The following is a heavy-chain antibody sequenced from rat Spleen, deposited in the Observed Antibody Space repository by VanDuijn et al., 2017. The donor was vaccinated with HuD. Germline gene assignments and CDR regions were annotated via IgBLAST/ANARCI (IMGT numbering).Heavy chain of an antibody. V-gene: IGHV5-22*01. CDR1: GFTFSYFG. D-gene: IGHD1-4*01. Sequence: EVQLVESGGGLVQPGRSLKLSCTASGFTFSYFGMAWVRQTPTKGLQWVASISYEGSSTYYGDSVKGRFTISRDNAKSTLYLQMNSLRSEDTATYYCARVGTRVSRFAYWGQGTLVTVSS. CDR2: ISYEGSST. CDR3: ARVGTRVSRFAY. J-gene: IGHJ3*01.